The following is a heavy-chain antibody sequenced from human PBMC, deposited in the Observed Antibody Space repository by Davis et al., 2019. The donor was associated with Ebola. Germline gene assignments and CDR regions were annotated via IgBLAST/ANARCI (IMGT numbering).Heavy chain of an antibody. V-gene: IGHV3-30*02. CDR1: GFTFNIFD. CDR3: AKGGEAYCGGDCYDYFDY. J-gene: IGHJ4*02. CDR2: VRSHGSDD. Sequence: GESLKISCAASGFTFNIFDMHWVRQAPGRGLEWVAFVRSHGSDDHYADSVKGRLTISRDNSKNTLYLQMNSLRVEDTATYYCAKGGEAYCGGDCYDYFDYWGQGTLVTVSS. D-gene: IGHD2-21*02.